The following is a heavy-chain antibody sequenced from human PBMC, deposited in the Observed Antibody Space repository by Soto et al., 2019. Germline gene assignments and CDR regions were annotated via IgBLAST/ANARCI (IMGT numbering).Heavy chain of an antibody. D-gene: IGHD2-2*01. CDR2: IFSNDDK. Sequence: QVTLKESGPVLVKPTETLTLTCTVSGLSLSNGRLGVSWIRQPPGKALEWLAKIFSNDDKSYSTSLKSRLTISKDTSRSQVVLTMTNMDPVDSATYYCALIKDCSRTDCYLASFDPWGQGTLVTVSS. V-gene: IGHV2-26*01. CDR1: GLSLSNGRLG. CDR3: ALIKDCSRTDCYLASFDP. J-gene: IGHJ5*02.